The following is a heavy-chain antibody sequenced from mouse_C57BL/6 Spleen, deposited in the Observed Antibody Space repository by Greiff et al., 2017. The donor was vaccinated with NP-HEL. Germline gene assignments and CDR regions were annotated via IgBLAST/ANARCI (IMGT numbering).Heavy chain of an antibody. CDR1: GFTFSSYT. CDR3: ARHADGDFDY. D-gene: IGHD1-2*01. J-gene: IGHJ2*01. Sequence: EVKVVESGGGLVKPGGSLKLSCAASGFTFSSYTMSWVRQTPEKRLEWVATISGGGGNTYYPDSVKGRFTISRDNAKNTLYLQMSSLRSEDTALYYCARHADGDFDYWGQGTTLTVSS. CDR2: ISGGGGNT. V-gene: IGHV5-9*01.